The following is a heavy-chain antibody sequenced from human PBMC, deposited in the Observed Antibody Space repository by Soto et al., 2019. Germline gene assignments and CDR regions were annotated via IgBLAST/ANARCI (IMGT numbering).Heavy chain of an antibody. Sequence: QVQLQQWGAGLLKPSETLSLTCAVYGGSFSGYYWSWIRQPPGKGLEWIGEINHSGSTNYNPSLKSRVTISVDTSKNQFSLKLSSVTAADTAVYYCARGLGDSRSFVLEAIWFDPWGQGTLVTVSS. D-gene: IGHD6-6*01. CDR1: GGSFSGYY. CDR2: INHSGST. CDR3: ARGLGDSRSFVLEAIWFDP. J-gene: IGHJ5*02. V-gene: IGHV4-34*01.